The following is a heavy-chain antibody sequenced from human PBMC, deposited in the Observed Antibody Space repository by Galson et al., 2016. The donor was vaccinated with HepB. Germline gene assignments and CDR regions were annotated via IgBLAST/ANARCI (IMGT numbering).Heavy chain of an antibody. Sequence: SVKVSCKASGYTFTIYGISWVRQAPGQGLEWMGWISAYNGNTNYAQKFQGRVTMTTDTSTSTAYMELRSLRSDDTAVYYCARDRTKVYDILTGYYIGYYYYGMDVWGQGTTVTVSS. CDR3: ARDRTKVYDILTGYYIGYYYYGMDV. CDR2: ISAYNGNT. CDR1: GYTFTIYG. J-gene: IGHJ6*02. V-gene: IGHV1-18*04. D-gene: IGHD3-9*01.